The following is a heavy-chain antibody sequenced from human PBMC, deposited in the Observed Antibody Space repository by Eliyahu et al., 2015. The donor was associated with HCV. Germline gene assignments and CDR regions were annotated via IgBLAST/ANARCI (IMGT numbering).Heavy chain of an antibody. CDR3: ARRPYCSGNSCPHAFDI. D-gene: IGHD2-15*01. V-gene: IGHV4-39*01. CDR1: GGSISSSSYX. J-gene: IGHJ3*02. CDR2: IYYSGST. Sequence: QLQLQESGPGLVRPSETLSLTCTVSGGSISSSSYXWGWIRQPPGTGLAWIGSIYYSGSTFFNPSLKSRVTISVDTSKNQFSLKLSSVTAADTAVYYCARRPYCSGNSCPHAFDIWGQGTMVTVSS.